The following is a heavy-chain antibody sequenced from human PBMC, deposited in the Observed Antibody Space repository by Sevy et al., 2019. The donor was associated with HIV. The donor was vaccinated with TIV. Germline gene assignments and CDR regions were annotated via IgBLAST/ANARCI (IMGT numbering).Heavy chain of an antibody. D-gene: IGHD3-3*01. CDR1: GFTFSSYW. CDR3: ASERITIFGVVIPNWFDP. J-gene: IGHJ5*02. V-gene: IGHV3-7*01. Sequence: GGSLRLSCAASGFTFSSYWMSWVRQAPGKRLEWVANIKQDGSEKYYVDSVKGRFTISRDNAKNSLYLQMNSLRAEDTAVYYCASERITIFGVVIPNWFDPWGQGTLVTVSS. CDR2: IKQDGSEK.